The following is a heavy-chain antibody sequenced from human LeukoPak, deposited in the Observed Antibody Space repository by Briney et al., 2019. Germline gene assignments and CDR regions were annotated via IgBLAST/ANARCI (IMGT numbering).Heavy chain of an antibody. J-gene: IGHJ4*02. Sequence: SETLSLTCAVYGGSFSGYYWSWIRQPPGKGLEWIGYIYYSGSTNYNPSLKSRVTISVDTSKNQFSLKLSSVTAADTAVYYCARRHTAAADGFDYWGQGTLVTVSS. CDR3: ARRHTAAADGFDY. V-gene: IGHV4-59*08. D-gene: IGHD2-21*01. CDR1: GGSFSGYY. CDR2: IYYSGST.